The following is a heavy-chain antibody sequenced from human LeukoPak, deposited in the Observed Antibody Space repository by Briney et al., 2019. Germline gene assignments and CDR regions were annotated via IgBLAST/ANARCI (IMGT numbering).Heavy chain of an antibody. J-gene: IGHJ3*02. Sequence: ASVKVSCKASGYTFTSYGISWVRQAPGQGLEWMGWISAYNGNTNYAQKLQGRVTMTTDTSTSTAYMELRSLRSDDTAVYYCARDKRYYDFWSGYPDAFDIWGQGTMVTVSS. CDR2: ISAYNGNT. CDR1: GYTFTSYG. D-gene: IGHD3-3*01. V-gene: IGHV1-18*01. CDR3: ARDKRYYDFWSGYPDAFDI.